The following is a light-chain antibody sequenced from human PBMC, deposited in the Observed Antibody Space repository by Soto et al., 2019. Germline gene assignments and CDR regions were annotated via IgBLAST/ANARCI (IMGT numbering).Light chain of an antibody. V-gene: IGLV4-69*01. J-gene: IGLJ2*01. CDR3: QTWGTGIQDVV. Sequence: QPVLTQSPSASASLGASVKLTCTLSSGHSSYAIAWHQQQPEKGPRYLMKLNSDGSHSKGDGIPDRFSGSSSGAERYLTISSLQSDDEADYYCQTWGTGIQDVVFGGGTKRTVL. CDR1: SGHSSYA. CDR2: LNSDGSH.